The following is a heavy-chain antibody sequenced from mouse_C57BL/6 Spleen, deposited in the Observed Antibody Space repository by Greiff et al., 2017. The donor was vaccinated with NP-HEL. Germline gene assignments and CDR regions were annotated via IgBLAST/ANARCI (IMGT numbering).Heavy chain of an antibody. CDR3: ARDDGYYGYYYAMDY. D-gene: IGHD2-3*01. CDR2: IYPGDGDT. CDR1: GYAFSSSW. Sequence: QVQLKQSGPELVKPGASVKISCKASGYAFSSSWMNWVKQRPGKGLEWIGRIYPGDGDTNYNGKFKGKATLTADKSSSTAYMQLSSLTSEDSAVYFCARDDGYYGYYYAMDYWGQGTSVTVSS. J-gene: IGHJ4*01. V-gene: IGHV1-82*01.